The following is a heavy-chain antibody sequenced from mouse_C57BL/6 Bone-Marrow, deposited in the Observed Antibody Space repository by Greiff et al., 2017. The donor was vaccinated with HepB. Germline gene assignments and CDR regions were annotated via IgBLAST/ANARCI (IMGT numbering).Heavy chain of an antibody. CDR1: GYTFTSYW. J-gene: IGHJ3*01. Sequence: QVQLKQPGAELVKPGASVKLSCKASGYTFTSYWMQWVKQRPGQGLEWIGEIDPSDSYTNYNQKFKGKATLTVDTSSSTAYMQLSSLTSEDSAVYYCARVVSNWFAYWGQGTLVTVSA. CDR3: ARVVSNWFAY. CDR2: IDPSDSYT. D-gene: IGHD1-1*02. V-gene: IGHV1-50*01.